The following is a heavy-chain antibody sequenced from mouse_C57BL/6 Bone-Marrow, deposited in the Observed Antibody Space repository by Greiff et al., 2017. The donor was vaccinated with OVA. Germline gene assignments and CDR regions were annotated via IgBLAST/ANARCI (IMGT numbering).Heavy chain of an antibody. V-gene: IGHV1-26*01. Sequence: VQLQQSGPELVKPGASVKISCKASGYTFTDYYMNWVKQSHGKSLEWIGDINPNNGGTSYNQKFKGKATLTVDKSSSTAYMELRSLTSEDSAVYYCARAYYSNYVAYWGQGTLVTVSA. J-gene: IGHJ3*01. CDR1: GYTFTDYY. CDR3: ARAYYSNYVAY. CDR2: INPNNGGT. D-gene: IGHD2-5*01.